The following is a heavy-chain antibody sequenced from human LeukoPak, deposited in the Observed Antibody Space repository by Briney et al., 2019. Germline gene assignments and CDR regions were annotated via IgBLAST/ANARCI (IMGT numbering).Heavy chain of an antibody. J-gene: IGHJ4*02. CDR2: ISDGSSTI. CDR1: GFTFRSYS. V-gene: IGHV3-48*04. Sequence: GGSLRLSCAASGFTFRSYSMNWVRQAPGKGLEWVSYISDGSSTIYYAGSVKGRFTISRDNVKNSLYLQMNSLRAEDTAVYYCVRESGHIDYWGQGTLVTVSS. D-gene: IGHD3-10*01. CDR3: VRESGHIDY.